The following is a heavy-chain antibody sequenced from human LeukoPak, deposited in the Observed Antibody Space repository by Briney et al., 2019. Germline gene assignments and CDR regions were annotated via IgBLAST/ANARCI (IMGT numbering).Heavy chain of an antibody. Sequence: SETLSLTCAVSGGSISSGGYSWSWIRQPPGKGLEWIGYIYHSGSTYDNPSLKSRVTISVDRSKNQFSLKLSSVTAADTAVYYCAGFGGLWFGELLYNQWFDPWGQGTLVTVSS. J-gene: IGHJ5*02. V-gene: IGHV4-30-2*01. D-gene: IGHD3-10*01. CDR3: AGFGGLWFGELLYNQWFDP. CDR1: GGSISSGGYS. CDR2: IYHSGST.